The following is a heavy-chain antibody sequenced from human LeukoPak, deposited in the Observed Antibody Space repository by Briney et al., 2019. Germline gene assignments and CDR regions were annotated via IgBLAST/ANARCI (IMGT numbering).Heavy chain of an antibody. CDR2: INTHSGGT. CDR3: ARSRISAPVDY. Sequence: GASVKLSCKASGYTFTDYYMHWVRQAPGQGLEWMGWINTHSGGTSYAQKFQGRVTMTRDTSISTGFMELKSLGSDDTAVYYCARSRISAPVDYWGQGTLVTVSS. CDR1: GYTFTDYY. V-gene: IGHV1-2*02. J-gene: IGHJ4*02. D-gene: IGHD6-6*01.